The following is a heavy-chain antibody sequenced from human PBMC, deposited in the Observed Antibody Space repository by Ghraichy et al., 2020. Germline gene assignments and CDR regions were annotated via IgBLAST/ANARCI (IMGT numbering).Heavy chain of an antibody. J-gene: IGHJ4*02. CDR2: IYYSGST. CDR3: ARSYDSSGYYYFDY. Sequence: SETLSLTCTVNGGYISSSSYYWGWIRQPPGKRMEWIGIIYYSGSTYDSPSLNSRVTISVDTSKNQLSLNLSTVTAADTAVYYCARSYDSSGYYYFDYWGQGTLVTV. V-gene: IGHV4-39*07. D-gene: IGHD3-22*01. CDR1: GGYISSSSYY.